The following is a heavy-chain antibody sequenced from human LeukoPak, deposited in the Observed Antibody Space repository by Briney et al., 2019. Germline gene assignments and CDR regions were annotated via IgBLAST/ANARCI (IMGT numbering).Heavy chain of an antibody. Sequence: GGSLRLSCAASGFTFSDYGMHWVRQAPGKGLEWVAFISYDGSDKSYAGSVKGRFTISRDNSKNTLFLQMNSLRDEDTAVYYCARGDSSGPDYYYYMDVWGKGTTVTISS. V-gene: IGHV3-33*01. J-gene: IGHJ6*03. CDR1: GFTFSDYG. CDR3: ARGDSSGPDYYYYMDV. D-gene: IGHD6-19*01. CDR2: ISYDGSDK.